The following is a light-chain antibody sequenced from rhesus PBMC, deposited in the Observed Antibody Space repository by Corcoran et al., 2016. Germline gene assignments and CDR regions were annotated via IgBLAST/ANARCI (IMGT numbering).Light chain of an antibody. CDR2: DAS. CDR1: QGISSY. V-gene: IGKV1-28*03. Sequence: DIQMTQSPSSLSASVGDTVTITCRASQGISSYLNWFQQQPGKAPKLLIYDASSLERGVPSRFSGSGYGTDFTLTISSLQPEDFAAYYCLQHNSYPLTFGGGTKVEIK. J-gene: IGKJ4*01. CDR3: LQHNSYPLT.